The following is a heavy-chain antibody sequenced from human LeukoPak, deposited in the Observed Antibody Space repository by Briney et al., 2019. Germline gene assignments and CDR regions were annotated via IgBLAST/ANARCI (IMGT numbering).Heavy chain of an antibody. CDR1: GFPFSSSA. J-gene: IGHJ4*02. Sequence: GGSLRLSCAASGFPFSSSALSWVRPAPGKGPEWVSAFSNNGGYTYYADSVQGRFTISRDNSKSTLCLQMNSLRAEDTAVYYCAKQLGYCSDGSCYFPYWGQGTLVTVSS. CDR2: FSNNGGYT. V-gene: IGHV3-23*01. CDR3: AKQLGYCSDGSCYFPY. D-gene: IGHD2-15*01.